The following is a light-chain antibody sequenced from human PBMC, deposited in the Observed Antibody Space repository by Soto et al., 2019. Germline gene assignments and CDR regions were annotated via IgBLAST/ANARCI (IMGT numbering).Light chain of an antibody. V-gene: IGLV1-40*01. CDR1: SSNIGAGYD. Sequence: QSVLTQPPSVSGAPGQRVTISCTGSSSNIGAGYDVHWYQQLPGTAPKLIIYGNSNRPSGVPDRFSGSKSGTAASLAITGLQAEDEADYYCQYSDSSLTRVFGGGTKLTVL. CDR2: GNS. J-gene: IGLJ3*02. CDR3: QYSDSSLTRV.